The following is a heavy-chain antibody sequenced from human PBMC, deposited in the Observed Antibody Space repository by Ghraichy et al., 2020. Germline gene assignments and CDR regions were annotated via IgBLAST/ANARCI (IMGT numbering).Heavy chain of an antibody. CDR3: AGAVADTPVY. Sequence: GGSLRLSCAASGFTFSNYWMSWVRQAPGKGLEWVANIKQNGSDKYYVDSVKGRFTISRDNAKNSLYLQMNSLRAEDTAVYYCAGAVADTPVYWGQGTLVTVSS. V-gene: IGHV3-7*03. J-gene: IGHJ4*02. CDR2: IKQNGSDK. D-gene: IGHD6-19*01. CDR1: GFTFSNYW.